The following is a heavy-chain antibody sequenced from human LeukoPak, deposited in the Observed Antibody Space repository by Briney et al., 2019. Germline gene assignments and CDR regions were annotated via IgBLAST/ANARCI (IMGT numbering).Heavy chain of an antibody. D-gene: IGHD3-3*01. CDR3: ARDRITDFWSGYYTNYFDY. J-gene: IGHJ4*02. CDR1: GFTFRNAW. CDR2: INQDGSEK. V-gene: IGHV3-7*01. Sequence: GGPLRLSCAASGFTFRNAWMSWVRQAPGKGLEWVATINQDGSEKYYVDSVKGRFTISRDNAKNSLFLQMNSLRAEDTAVYYCARDRITDFWSGYYTNYFDYWGQGTLVTVSS.